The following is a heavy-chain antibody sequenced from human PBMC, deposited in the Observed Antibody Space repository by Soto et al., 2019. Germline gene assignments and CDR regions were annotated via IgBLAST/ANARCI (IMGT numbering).Heavy chain of an antibody. CDR3: AKDDDFWSGPPDY. Sequence: EVQLLESGGGLVQPGGSLRLSCAASGFTFSSYAMSWVRQAPGKGLEWVSAISGSGGSTYYADSVKGRFTISRDNSKNTLDLQMNSLRADETAVYYCAKDDDFWSGPPDYWGQGTLVTVSS. CDR1: GFTFSSYA. CDR2: ISGSGGST. J-gene: IGHJ4*02. D-gene: IGHD3-3*01. V-gene: IGHV3-23*01.